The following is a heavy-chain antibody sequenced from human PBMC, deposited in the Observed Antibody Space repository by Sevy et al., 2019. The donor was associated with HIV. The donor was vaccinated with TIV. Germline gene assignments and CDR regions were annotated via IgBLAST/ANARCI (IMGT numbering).Heavy chain of an antibody. CDR2: ISAYNGNT. J-gene: IGHJ6*02. V-gene: IGHV1-18*01. CDR3: ARDYGDYEHHYYGMDV. CDR1: GYTFTSYG. D-gene: IGHD4-17*01. Sequence: ASVKVSCKASGYTFTSYGISWVRQAPGQGLEWMGWISAYNGNTNYAQKLQGRVTMTTDTSTRTAYMELRSLRSDDTAVYYCARDYGDYEHHYYGMDVWGQGTTVTVSS.